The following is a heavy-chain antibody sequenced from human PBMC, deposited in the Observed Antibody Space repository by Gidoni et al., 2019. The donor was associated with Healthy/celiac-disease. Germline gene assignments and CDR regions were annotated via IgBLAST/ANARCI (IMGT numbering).Heavy chain of an antibody. CDR1: GGSTSSGGYS. CDR2: IYYSGRP. J-gene: IGHJ4*02. D-gene: IGHD3-16*01. CDR3: ARNWASPNYFDY. Sequence: QVQLQESGPGLVKPSQTLSLTCTVSGGSTSSGGYSWSWIRQHPGKGLEWIGYIYYSGRPYYNPSLQSRVPISVDTSKNQFSLKLSSVTAADTAVYYCARNWASPNYFDYWGQGTLVTVSS. V-gene: IGHV4-31*03.